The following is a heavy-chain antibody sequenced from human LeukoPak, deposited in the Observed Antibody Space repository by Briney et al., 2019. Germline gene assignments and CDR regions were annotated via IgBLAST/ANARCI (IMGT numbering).Heavy chain of an antibody. Sequence: PSQTLSLTCTVSGGSISSGGYYWSWIRQHPGKGLEWIGYIYYSGNTYYNPSLKSRVTISVDTSKNQFSLKLSSVTAADTAVYYCARVPPVLYYDSSGYYGPRFAFDIWGQGTMVTVSS. J-gene: IGHJ3*02. CDR2: IYYSGNT. CDR1: GGSISSGGYY. V-gene: IGHV4-31*03. D-gene: IGHD3-22*01. CDR3: ARVPPVLYYDSSGYYGPRFAFDI.